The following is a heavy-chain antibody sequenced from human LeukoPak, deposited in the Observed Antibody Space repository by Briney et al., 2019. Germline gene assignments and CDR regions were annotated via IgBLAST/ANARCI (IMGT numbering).Heavy chain of an antibody. Sequence: SETLSLTCAVAGYSISSGYYWGWILQPPGKGLEWIGTIYHIETTYYNPSLKSRVTISVDTSKNQSSLKLSSVTAADTAVYYCARGWSYPYYFDYWGQGTLVTVSS. CDR1: GYSISSGYY. CDR3: ARGWSYPYYFDY. CDR2: IYHIETT. V-gene: IGHV4-38-2*01. D-gene: IGHD1-26*01. J-gene: IGHJ4*02.